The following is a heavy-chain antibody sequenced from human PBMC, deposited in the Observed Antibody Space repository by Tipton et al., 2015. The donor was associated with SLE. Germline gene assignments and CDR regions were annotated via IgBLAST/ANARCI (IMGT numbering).Heavy chain of an antibody. J-gene: IGHJ2*01. D-gene: IGHD5-12*01. V-gene: IGHV4-59*02. CDR2: IYYSGGT. CDR3: ARAGTGVANTYWYFDL. Sequence: GLVKPSETLSLTCAVYGGSVSGHYWSWIRQPPGKGLEWIGYIYYSGGTSYNPSLKSRVTISLDTSKSQFSLKLRSVTAADTAVYYCARAGTGVANTYWYFDLWGRGTLVTVSS. CDR1: GGSVSGHY.